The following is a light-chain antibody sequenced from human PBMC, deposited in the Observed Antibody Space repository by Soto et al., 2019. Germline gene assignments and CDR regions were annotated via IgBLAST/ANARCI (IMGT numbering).Light chain of an antibody. Sequence: IGLTQPPGTLSLSPGERATLSCRASQSFSSRSLAWYQQKPAQAPRLLIYGASSRATGIPDRFSGSGSGTDFTLTISSLEPEDFAVYYCQHYGSALFTFGPGTKVDVK. V-gene: IGKV3-20*01. CDR1: QSFSSRS. CDR3: QHYGSALFT. CDR2: GAS. J-gene: IGKJ3*01.